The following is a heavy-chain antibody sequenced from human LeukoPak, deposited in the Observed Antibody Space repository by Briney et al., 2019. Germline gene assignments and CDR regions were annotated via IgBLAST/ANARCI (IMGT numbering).Heavy chain of an antibody. CDR2: IKQDGSEK. CDR1: GFTFSSYW. J-gene: IGHJ5*02. CDR3: ARDGTTVVTPGWFDP. D-gene: IGHD4-23*01. V-gene: IGHV3-7*01. Sequence: GGSLRLSCAASGFTFSSYWMSWVRQAPGKGLEWVANIKQDGSEKYYVDSVKGRSTISRDNAKNSLYLQMNSLRAEDTAVYYCARDGTTVVTPGWFDPWGQGTLVTVSS.